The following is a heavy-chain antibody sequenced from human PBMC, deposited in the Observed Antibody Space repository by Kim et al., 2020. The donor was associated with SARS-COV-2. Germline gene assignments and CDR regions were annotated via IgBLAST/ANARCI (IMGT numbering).Heavy chain of an antibody. CDR3: ARDLGYDILTGYYRWFDP. D-gene: IGHD3-9*01. Sequence: SETLSLTCTVSGGSISSGGYYWSWIRQHPGKGLEWIGYIYYSGSTYYNPSLKSRVTISVDTSKNQFSLKLSSVTAADTAVYYCARDLGYDILTGYYRWFDPWGQGTLVTVSS. J-gene: IGHJ5*02. V-gene: IGHV4-31*03. CDR2: IYYSGST. CDR1: GGSISSGGYY.